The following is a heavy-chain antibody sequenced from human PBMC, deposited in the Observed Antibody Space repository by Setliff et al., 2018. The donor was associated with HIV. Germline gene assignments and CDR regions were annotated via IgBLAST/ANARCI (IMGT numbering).Heavy chain of an antibody. J-gene: IGHJ5*02. V-gene: IGHV3-74*01. CDR2: ISSDGTSK. D-gene: IGHD3-10*01. CDR3: AKDRRYYYGSGSYAAET. Sequence: GSLRLSCAASGFTFSNAWMSWVRQVPGKGLVWVSRISSDGTSKSYADSVKGRFTISRDNTKNTLYLQLNSLRAEDTAVYYCAKDRRYYYGSGSYAAETWGQGTLVTVSS. CDR1: GFTFSNAW.